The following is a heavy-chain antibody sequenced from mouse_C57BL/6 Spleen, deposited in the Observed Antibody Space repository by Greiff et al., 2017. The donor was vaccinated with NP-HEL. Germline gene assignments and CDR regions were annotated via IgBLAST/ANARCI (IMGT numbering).Heavy chain of an antibody. V-gene: IGHV1-75*01. CDR1: GYTFTDYY. CDR2: IFPGSGST. D-gene: IGHD3-2*02. CDR3: ETHSSDRGFAY. J-gene: IGHJ3*01. Sequence: VKLQESGPELVKPGASVKISCKASGYTFTDYYINWVKQRPGQGLEWIGWIFPGSGSTYYNEKFKGKATLTVDKSSSTAYMLLSSLTSEASAGYLCETHSSDRGFAYWGQGTLVTVSA.